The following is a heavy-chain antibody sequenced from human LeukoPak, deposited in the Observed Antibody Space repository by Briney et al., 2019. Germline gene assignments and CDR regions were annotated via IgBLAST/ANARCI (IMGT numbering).Heavy chain of an antibody. V-gene: IGHV4-59*01. CDR3: ARDRIAVAGDNWFDP. Sequence: SETLSLTCTVSGGSISSYYWSWIRQPPGKGPEWIGYIYYSGSTNYYPSLKSRVTISVDTSKNQFSLKLSSVTAADTAVYYCARDRIAVAGDNWFDPWGQGTLVTVSS. D-gene: IGHD6-19*01. J-gene: IGHJ5*02. CDR2: IYYSGST. CDR1: GGSISSYY.